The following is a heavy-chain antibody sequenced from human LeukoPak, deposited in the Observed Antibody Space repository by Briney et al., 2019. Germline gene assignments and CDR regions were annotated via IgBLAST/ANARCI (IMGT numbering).Heavy chain of an antibody. CDR3: ARRQGTNWGAFYYYYMDV. CDR2: IYSSGNT. Sequence: SETLSLTCAVSGGSISSYYWTWIRQPPGGGLEWIGDIYSSGNTNCNASLKSRVTISLDTSKNQISLNLSSVTAADTAVYYCARRQGTNWGAFYYYYMDVWGKGATVTVSS. CDR1: GGSISSYY. J-gene: IGHJ6*03. D-gene: IGHD7-27*01. V-gene: IGHV4-4*09.